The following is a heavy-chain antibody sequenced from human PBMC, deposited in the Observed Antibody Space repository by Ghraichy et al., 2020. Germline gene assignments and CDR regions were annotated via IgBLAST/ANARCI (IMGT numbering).Heavy chain of an antibody. J-gene: IGHJ4*02. V-gene: IGHV1-46*01. D-gene: IGHD1-1*01. CDR2: INPSGGST. Sequence: ASVKVSCKASGYTFTSYYMHWVRQAPGQGLEWMGIINPSGGSTSYAQKFQGRVTMTRDTSTSTVYMELSSLRSEDTAVYYCARDAGGARFEYNWNDVGGGPPKYYFDYWGQGTLVTVSS. CDR3: ARDAGGARFEYNWNDVGGGPPKYYFDY. CDR1: GYTFTSYY.